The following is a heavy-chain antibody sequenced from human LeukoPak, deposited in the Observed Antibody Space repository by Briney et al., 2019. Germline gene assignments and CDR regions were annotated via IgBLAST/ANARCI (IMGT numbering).Heavy chain of an antibody. V-gene: IGHV4-59*01. CDR2: IYYSGST. Sequence: KPSETLSLTCTVSGDSISSYYWSWIRQPPGKGLEWIGYIYYSGSTNYNPSLKSRVTISVDTSKNQFSLKLSSVTAADTAVYYCARSLLAARPVLVYWGQGTLVTVSS. J-gene: IGHJ4*02. CDR3: ARSLLAARPVLVY. CDR1: GDSISSYY. D-gene: IGHD6-6*01.